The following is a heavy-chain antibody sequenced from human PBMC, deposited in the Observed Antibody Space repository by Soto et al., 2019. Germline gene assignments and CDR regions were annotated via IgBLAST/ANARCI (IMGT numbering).Heavy chain of an antibody. CDR3: ARDTLATTVTTLGH. J-gene: IGHJ4*02. V-gene: IGHV3-30-3*01. Sequence: QVQLVESGGGVVQPGRSLRLSCAASGFTFSSYAMHWVRQAPGKGLEWVAVISYDGSNKYYADSVKGRFTISRDNSKNTLYLQMNGLRAEDTAVYYCARDTLATTVTTLGHWGQGTLVTVSS. CDR1: GFTFSSYA. CDR2: ISYDGSNK. D-gene: IGHD4-17*01.